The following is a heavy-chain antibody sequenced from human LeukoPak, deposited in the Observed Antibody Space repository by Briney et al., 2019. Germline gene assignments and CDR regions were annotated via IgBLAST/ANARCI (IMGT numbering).Heavy chain of an antibody. J-gene: IGHJ6*03. V-gene: IGHV3-11*04. Sequence: PGGSLRLSCAASGFTFSDYYMSWIRQAPGKGLEWVSYISSSGSTIYYADSVKGRFTISRDNAKNSLYLQMNSLRAEDTAVYYSAKDAPNSSGWYYYYYYMDVWGKGTTVTISS. D-gene: IGHD6-19*01. CDR1: GFTFSDYY. CDR3: AKDAPNSSGWYYYYYYMDV. CDR2: ISSSGSTI.